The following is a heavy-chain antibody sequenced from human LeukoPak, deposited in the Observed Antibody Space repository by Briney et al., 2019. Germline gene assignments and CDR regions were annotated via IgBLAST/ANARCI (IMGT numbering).Heavy chain of an antibody. D-gene: IGHD3-10*01. CDR1: GYSISSGYY. CDR3: ARVLTIFRGGFDY. Sequence: SETLSLTCAVSGYSISSGYYWGWSRQPPRKGLEWSGSIYHNGNTYYNPSLKSRVTISVDTSKNEFSLKLSSVTAADTAVYYCARVLTIFRGGFDYWGQGTLVTVSS. V-gene: IGHV4-38-2*01. J-gene: IGHJ4*02. CDR2: IYHNGNT.